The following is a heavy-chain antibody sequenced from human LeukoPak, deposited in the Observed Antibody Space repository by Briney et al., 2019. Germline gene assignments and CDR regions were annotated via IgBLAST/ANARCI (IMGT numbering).Heavy chain of an antibody. CDR2: IFHTGGT. J-gene: IGHJ4*02. V-gene: IGHV4-39*01. CDR3: ARHIYSTRSSFYSDY. Sequence: PSETLSLTCTVSGGSIISSSFYWGWLRQPPGKGLEWIVSIFHTGGTFNNPSPIRRVAFSLDTSKNQFSLNVSSITAADTAVYYCARHIYSTRSSFYSDYWGQGTLVAVSS. CDR1: GGSIISSSFY. D-gene: IGHD6-13*01.